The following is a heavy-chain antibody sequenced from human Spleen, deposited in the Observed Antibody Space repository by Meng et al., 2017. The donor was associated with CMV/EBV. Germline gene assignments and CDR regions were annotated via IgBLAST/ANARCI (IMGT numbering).Heavy chain of an antibody. Sequence: GESLKISCAASGFTFSSYAMSWVRQAPGKGLEWVSAISGSGGSTYYADSVKGRFTISRDNAKNSLYLQMNSLRAEDTAVYYCARDPSDYDFWSGYYHDYWGQGTLVTVSS. CDR3: ARDPSDYDFWSGYYHDY. CDR1: GFTFSSYA. CDR2: ISGSGGST. D-gene: IGHD3-3*01. J-gene: IGHJ4*02. V-gene: IGHV3-23*01.